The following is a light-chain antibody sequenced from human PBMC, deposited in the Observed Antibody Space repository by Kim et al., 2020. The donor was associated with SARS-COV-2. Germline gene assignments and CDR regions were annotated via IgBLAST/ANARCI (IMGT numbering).Light chain of an antibody. CDR1: QGIRNY. J-gene: IGKJ4*01. CDR2: SAS. V-gene: IGKV1-16*02. CDR3: QQYNSYPLT. Sequence: AFVVARVTIACRASQGIRNYLAWFQQKPGKAPKSLIYSASILQNGVPSNFSGSGSGTDFTLTISCLQPEDLATYYCQQYNSYPLTFGGGTKLEI.